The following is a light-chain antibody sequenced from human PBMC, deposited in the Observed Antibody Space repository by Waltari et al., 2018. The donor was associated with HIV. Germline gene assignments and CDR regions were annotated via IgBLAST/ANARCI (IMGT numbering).Light chain of an antibody. Sequence: SALTQPRSVSGSPGQSVTISCTGTSSDVGGYNYVSWYQQTPGKAPKLIIYDISKRPSGVPDRFSGSKSGNTASLTISGLQAEDEADYYCCSYAGSYTFGVFGGGTKLTVL. V-gene: IGLV2-11*01. CDR3: CSYAGSYTFGV. CDR2: DIS. J-gene: IGLJ3*02. CDR1: SSDVGGYNY.